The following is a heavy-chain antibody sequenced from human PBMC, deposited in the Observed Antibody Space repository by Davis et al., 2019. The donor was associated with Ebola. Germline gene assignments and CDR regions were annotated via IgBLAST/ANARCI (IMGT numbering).Heavy chain of an antibody. CDR1: GFTFSSYS. D-gene: IGHD3-3*01. J-gene: IGHJ6*02. CDR3: ARKYYDFWSGTYYYGMDV. Sequence: PGGSLRLSCAASGFTFSSYSMNWVRQAPGKGLEWVSSISSSSSYIYYADSVKGRFTISRDNAKNSLYLQMNSLRAEDTAVYYCARKYYDFWSGTYYYGMDVWGQGTTVTVSS. CDR2: ISSSSSYI. V-gene: IGHV3-21*01.